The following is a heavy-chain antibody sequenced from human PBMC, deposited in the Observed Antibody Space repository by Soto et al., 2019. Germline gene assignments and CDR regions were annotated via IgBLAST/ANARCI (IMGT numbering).Heavy chain of an antibody. Sequence: SETVSLTCTVCGGSISSYYRSWIGQPPGKGLEWIGYIYYSGSTNYNASLKSRVNISVDTSKKQFSLKLISVTAADAAVYYCAIYKGAVTIRRHYYGMDFWGQGTTVTVSS. CDR1: GGSISSYY. CDR3: AIYKGAVTIRRHYYGMDF. D-gene: IGHD1-26*01. J-gene: IGHJ6*02. CDR2: IYYSGST. V-gene: IGHV4-59*08.